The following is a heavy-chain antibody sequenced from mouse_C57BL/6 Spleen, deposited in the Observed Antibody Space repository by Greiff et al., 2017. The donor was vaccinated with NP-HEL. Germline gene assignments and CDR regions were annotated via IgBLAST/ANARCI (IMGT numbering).Heavy chain of an antibody. CDR3: ARDGAPSYYFDY. J-gene: IGHJ2*01. D-gene: IGHD2-3*01. CDR2: INPGSGGT. CDR1: GYAFTNYL. Sequence: VQLKQSGAELVRPGTSVKVSCKASGYAFTNYLIEWVKQRPGQGLEWIGVINPGSGGTNYNEKFKGKATLTADKSSSTAYMQLSSLTSEDSAVYFCARDGAPSYYFDYWGQGTTLTVSS. V-gene: IGHV1-54*01.